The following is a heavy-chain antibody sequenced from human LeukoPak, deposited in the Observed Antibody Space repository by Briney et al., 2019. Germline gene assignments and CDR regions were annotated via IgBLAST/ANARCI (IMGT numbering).Heavy chain of an antibody. Sequence: ASVKVSCKASGYTFTGYYIHWVRQAPGHGLEWMGWINPNSGGTNYAQKFQGRVTMTRDTSISTGYMELSRLRSDDTAVYYCAMAGTLYYYYLDVWGKGTTVTVSS. D-gene: IGHD6-19*01. CDR1: GYTFTGYY. V-gene: IGHV1-2*02. CDR3: AMAGTLYYYYLDV. CDR2: INPNSGGT. J-gene: IGHJ6*03.